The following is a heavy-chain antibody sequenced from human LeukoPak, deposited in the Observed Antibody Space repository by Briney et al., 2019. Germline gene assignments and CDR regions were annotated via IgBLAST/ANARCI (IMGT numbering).Heavy chain of an antibody. Sequence: SETLSLTCTVSGGSISSYYWSWIRQPSGKGLEWIGYIYYSGSTNYNPSLKSRVTISVDTSKNQFSLKLSSVTAADTAVYYCARRQRTYYDFWSGHFSHDYYGMDVWGQGTTVTVSS. J-gene: IGHJ6*02. D-gene: IGHD3-3*01. V-gene: IGHV4-59*12. CDR3: ARRQRTYYDFWSGHFSHDYYGMDV. CDR2: IYYSGST. CDR1: GGSISSYY.